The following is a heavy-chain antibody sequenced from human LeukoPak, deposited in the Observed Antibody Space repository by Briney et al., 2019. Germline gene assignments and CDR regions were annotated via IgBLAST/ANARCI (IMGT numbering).Heavy chain of an antibody. D-gene: IGHD3-22*01. Sequence: GGSLRLSCAASGFTFSSYSMNWVRQAPGKGLEWVSSISSSSSYIYYADSVKGRFTISRDNAKNSLYLQMNSLRGEDTAVYYCARLGGVVGKIDYWGQGTLVTVSS. CDR1: GFTFSSYS. J-gene: IGHJ4*02. CDR2: ISSSSSYI. CDR3: ARLGGVVGKIDY. V-gene: IGHV3-21*01.